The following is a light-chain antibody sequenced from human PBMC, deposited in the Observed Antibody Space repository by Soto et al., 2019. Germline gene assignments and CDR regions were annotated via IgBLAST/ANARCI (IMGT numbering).Light chain of an antibody. CDR2: EVV. CDR1: KNDIGVYDF. CDR3: KSYAGSNTYV. V-gene: IGLV2-8*01. Sequence: QSALAQPPSASGSPGQSVTISCTGTKNDIGVYDFVSWYQHHPGKAPRLIIYEVVQRPSGVPDRCSGSKSGNTASLTVSGLQAADEADSFCKSYAGSNTYVFGSETKVTVL. J-gene: IGLJ1*01.